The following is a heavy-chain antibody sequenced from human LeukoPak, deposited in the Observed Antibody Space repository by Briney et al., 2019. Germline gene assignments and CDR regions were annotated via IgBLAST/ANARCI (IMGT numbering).Heavy chain of an antibody. D-gene: IGHD3-22*01. CDR2: INHSGST. Sequence: SETLSLTCAVYGGSFSGYYWSWIRQPPGKGLEWIGEINHSGSTNYNPSLKSRVTISVDTSKNQFSLKLSSVTAADTAVYYCARDPGLYYYDSSGYSYYFDYWGQGTLVTVSS. J-gene: IGHJ4*02. CDR1: GGSFSGYY. CDR3: ARDPGLYYYDSSGYSYYFDY. V-gene: IGHV4-34*01.